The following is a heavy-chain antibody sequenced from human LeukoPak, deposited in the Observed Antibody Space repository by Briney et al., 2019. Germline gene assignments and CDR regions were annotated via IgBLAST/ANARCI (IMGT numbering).Heavy chain of an antibody. V-gene: IGHV3-23*01. CDR1: GFTFSSYA. Sequence: GGSLRLSCAASGFTFSSYAMSWVRQAPGEGLEWVSAISGSGGSTYYADSVKGRFTISRDNSKNTLYLQMNSLRAEDTAVYYCARDRDYYDSSGYHLLIDYWGQGTLVTVSS. CDR2: ISGSGGST. J-gene: IGHJ4*02. D-gene: IGHD3-22*01. CDR3: ARDRDYYDSSGYHLLIDY.